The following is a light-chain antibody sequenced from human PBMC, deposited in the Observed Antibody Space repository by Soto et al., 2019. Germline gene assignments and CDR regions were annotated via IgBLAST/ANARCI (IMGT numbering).Light chain of an antibody. CDR3: QQYNNWPPIT. CDR2: GAS. J-gene: IGKJ5*01. CDR1: QSVSST. V-gene: IGKV3-15*01. Sequence: IVMKQLPGTLSFSPGERATLSCTASQSVSSTLARYQQKPGQAPRLLIYGASTRAPGIPARFSGSGSGTEFTLTISSLQSEDFAVYYCQQYNNWPPITFGQGTRPEIK.